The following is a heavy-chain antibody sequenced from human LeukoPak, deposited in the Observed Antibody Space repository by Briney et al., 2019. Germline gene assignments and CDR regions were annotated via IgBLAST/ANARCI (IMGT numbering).Heavy chain of an antibody. D-gene: IGHD5-24*01. CDR3: ARVEMATLIVGVFDY. V-gene: IGHV4-39*01. CDR1: GGSISSSSYY. J-gene: IGHJ4*02. Sequence: SETLFLTCTVSGGSISSSSYYWGWIRQPPGKGLEWIGSIYYSGSTYYNPSLKSRVTISVDTSKNQFSLKLSSVTAADTAVYYCARVEMATLIVGVFDYWGQGTLVTVSS. CDR2: IYYSGST.